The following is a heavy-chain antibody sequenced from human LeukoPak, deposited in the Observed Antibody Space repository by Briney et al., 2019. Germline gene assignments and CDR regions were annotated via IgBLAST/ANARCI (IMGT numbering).Heavy chain of an antibody. Sequence: PSETLSLTCTVSGGSISSYYWSWIRQPAGKGLEWIGRIYTSGSTNYNPSLESRVTMSVDTSKNQFSLKLSSVTAADTAVYYCVSSSGYYTYDYWGQGTLVTVSS. D-gene: IGHD3-22*01. CDR1: GGSISSYY. V-gene: IGHV4-4*07. J-gene: IGHJ4*02. CDR2: IYTSGST. CDR3: VSSSGYYTYDY.